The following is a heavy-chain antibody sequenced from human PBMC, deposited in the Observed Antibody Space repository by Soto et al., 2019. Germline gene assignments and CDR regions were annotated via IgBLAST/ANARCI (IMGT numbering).Heavy chain of an antibody. V-gene: IGHV3-30*18. D-gene: IGHD4-17*01. J-gene: IGHJ5*02. CDR3: AKDLLPNTVTTCGS. Sequence: QVQLVESGGGVVQPGRSLRVSCAASGFTFSIYAMHWVRQAPGTGLEWVAVISYDGNNKYYADSVKGRFTISRDNFNNILYLQMSSLRAEDTAVYYCAKDLLPNTVTTCGSWGQGTLVTVSS. CDR2: ISYDGNNK. CDR1: GFTFSIYA.